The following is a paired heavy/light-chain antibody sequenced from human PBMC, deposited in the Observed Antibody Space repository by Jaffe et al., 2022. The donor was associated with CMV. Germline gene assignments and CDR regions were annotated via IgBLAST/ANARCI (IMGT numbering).Heavy chain of an antibody. CDR1: GGSISSSNYY. J-gene: IGHJ4*02. Sequence: QLQLQESGPGLVKASETLSLTCTVSGGSISSSNYYWGWIRQAPGKGLEWIGSIYYSGSTYYNPSLKSRVTVSADTSKNQFSLKLASVTAADTAVYYCARQNGHIALVRGIMRVPKPFDYWGQGTLVTVSS. V-gene: IGHV4-39*01. CDR3: ARQNGHIALVRGIMRVPKPFDY. CDR2: IYYSGST. D-gene: IGHD3-10*01.
Light chain of an antibody. CDR2: ANN. Sequence: QSVLTQPPSVSGAPGQRVTISCTGSSSNIGAAYDVHWFQQLPGTAPKLLIYANNNRPSGVPDRFSGSKSGTSASLAITGLQAEDEADYYCQSYDSSLSGSVFGGGTKLTVL. J-gene: IGLJ2*01. V-gene: IGLV1-40*01. CDR3: QSYDSSLSGSV. CDR1: SSNIGAAYD.